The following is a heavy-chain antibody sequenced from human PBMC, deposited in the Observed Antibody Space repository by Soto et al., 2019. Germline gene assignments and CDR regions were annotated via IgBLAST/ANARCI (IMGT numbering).Heavy chain of an antibody. Sequence: WGSLSLSCSASGFTVIINYMSWVRQAPGKGLEWVSVIDSGGSTYYADSVKGRFTISRDNSKNTLYLQMNSLRAEDTAVYYCARAPVSYYDFWSGRYGMDVWGQGTTVTVSS. CDR1: GFTVIINY. J-gene: IGHJ6*02. V-gene: IGHV3-53*01. CDR2: IDSGGST. CDR3: ARAPVSYYDFWSGRYGMDV. D-gene: IGHD3-3*01.